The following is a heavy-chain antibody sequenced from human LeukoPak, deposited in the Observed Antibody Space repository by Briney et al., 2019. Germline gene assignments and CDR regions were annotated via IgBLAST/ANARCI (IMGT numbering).Heavy chain of an antibody. V-gene: IGHV3-74*01. J-gene: IGHJ4*02. Sequence: PGGSLRLSCAASGLTISNYWMHWVRQAPGKGLVWVSRIKSDGSIANYADSVEGRFTISRDNAKNTLYLQMNSLRAEDTAVYYCPRSPGCNYGCSDYWGQGTLVTVSS. CDR2: IKSDGSIA. CDR1: GLTISNYW. D-gene: IGHD3-10*01. CDR3: PRSPGCNYGCSDY.